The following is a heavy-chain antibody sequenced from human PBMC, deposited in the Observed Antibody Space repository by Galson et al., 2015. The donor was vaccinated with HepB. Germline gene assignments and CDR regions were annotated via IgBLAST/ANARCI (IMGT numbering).Heavy chain of an antibody. J-gene: IGHJ4*02. V-gene: IGHV3-21*01. CDR1: GFTFSSYS. Sequence: SLRLSCAASGFTFSSYSMNWVRQAPGKGLEWVSSISGSSTYIYYADSVEGRFTISRDNAKNSLYLQMNSLRAEDTAVYYCARVFGRQPDYWGQGTLVTVSS. CDR3: ARVFGRQPDY. CDR2: ISGSSTYI. D-gene: IGHD3-10*01.